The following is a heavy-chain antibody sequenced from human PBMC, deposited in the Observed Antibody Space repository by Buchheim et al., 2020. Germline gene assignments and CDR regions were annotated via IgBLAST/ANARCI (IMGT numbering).Heavy chain of an antibody. V-gene: IGHV3-23*01. D-gene: IGHD3-16*01. CDR1: GFTFSSYA. J-gene: IGHJ4*02. CDR2: IIGSGGSP. CDR3: AKVLGRYYFDY. Sequence: EVQVLESGGGLVQPGGSLRLSCAASGFTFSSYAMSWVRQAPGKGLNWLSTIIGSGGSPYYAASVKGRFTISGDNSKTPLFLQMSSLRAEDTAVYYCAKVLGRYYFDYWGQGTL.